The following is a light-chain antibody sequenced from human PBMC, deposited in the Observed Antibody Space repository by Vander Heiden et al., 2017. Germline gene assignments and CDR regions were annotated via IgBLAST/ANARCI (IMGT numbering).Light chain of an antibody. V-gene: IGLV6-57*01. CDR3: QSYDSSNWV. J-gene: IGLJ3*02. CDR1: SGSIASIY. Sequence: FMLTQPHSVSESPGKTVTISCTRSSGSIASIYVQWYQQRPDSSPTTVIYEDNQRPSGVPDRFSGSIDSSSNSASLTISGLKTEDEADYYCQSYDSSNWVFGGGTKLTVL. CDR2: EDN.